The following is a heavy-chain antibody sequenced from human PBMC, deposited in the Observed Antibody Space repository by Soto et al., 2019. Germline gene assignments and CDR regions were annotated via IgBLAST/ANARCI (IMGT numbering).Heavy chain of an antibody. CDR1: GYTFTHYY. V-gene: IGHV1-46*01. J-gene: IGHJ4*02. CDR3: ARPPFPGCINAICYPLDF. Sequence: QVQLVQSGAEVKNPGASVKVSCKASGYTFTHYYIHWVRQAPGQGLEWMGMINPSGGSTSYAQKFKGRLTMTPDTSTNTVYMELSSLRSEDTAVYYCARPPFPGCINAICYPLDFWGQGALVTVSS. D-gene: IGHD2-8*01. CDR2: INPSGGST.